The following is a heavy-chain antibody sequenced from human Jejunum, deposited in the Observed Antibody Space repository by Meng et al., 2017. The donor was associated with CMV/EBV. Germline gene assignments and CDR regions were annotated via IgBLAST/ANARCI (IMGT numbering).Heavy chain of an antibody. CDR3: ARFGTMIVVEDVDYFDY. V-gene: IGHV3-21*01. CDR2: ISSTSSSM. D-gene: IGHD3-22*01. CDR1: FGRYA. Sequence: FGRYAMNWVRRAPGKGLEWISSISSTSSSMYYADSVKGRFTISRDNAKNSLYLQMNSLRAEDTAVYYCARFGTMIVVEDVDYFDYWGQGTVVTVSS. J-gene: IGHJ4*02.